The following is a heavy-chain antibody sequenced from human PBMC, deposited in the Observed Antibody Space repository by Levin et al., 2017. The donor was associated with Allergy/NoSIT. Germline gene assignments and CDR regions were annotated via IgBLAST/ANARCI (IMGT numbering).Heavy chain of an antibody. D-gene: IGHD1-26*01. V-gene: IGHV1-18*01. CDR1: GYTFTSHG. CDR2: ISVNNGDT. CDR3: ARDPSGTYRAPPLGYFDY. J-gene: IGHJ4*02. Sequence: ASVKVSCKASGYTFTSHGISWVRQAPGQGLEWMGWISVNNGDTQYGQKLQGRVTMTTDTSTSTVYMDLRSLRSDDTAVYYCARDPSGTYRAPPLGYFDYWGQGTLVTVSS.